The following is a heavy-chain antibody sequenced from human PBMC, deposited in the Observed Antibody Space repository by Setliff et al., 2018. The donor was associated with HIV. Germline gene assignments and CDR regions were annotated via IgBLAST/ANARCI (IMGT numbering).Heavy chain of an antibody. D-gene: IGHD4-4*01. Sequence: PSETLSLTCTVSGGSISSYYWSWIRQPPGKGLEWVGYIYYSGSTYYNPSLKSRVTISVDTSKNQFSLKLSSVTAADTAVYYCASTKVTPHGRYFQHWGQGTLVTVSS. J-gene: IGHJ1*01. CDR3: ASTKVTPHGRYFQH. CDR2: IYYSGST. CDR1: GGSISSYY. V-gene: IGHV4-59*12.